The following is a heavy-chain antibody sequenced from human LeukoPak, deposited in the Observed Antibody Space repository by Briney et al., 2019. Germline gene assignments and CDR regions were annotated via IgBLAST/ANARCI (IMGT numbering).Heavy chain of an antibody. CDR2: IYYSGNT. J-gene: IGHJ4*02. Sequence: KSSETLSLTCTVSGGSIRTTSYYWVWIRQPPGKGLEWIGSIYYSGNTYYNPSLMSRVTLSVDTSKNQFSLKLRSVTAADTAVYYCAKDRKGIAAAGNDYWGQGTLVTVSS. V-gene: IGHV4-39*07. CDR1: GGSIRTTSYY. CDR3: AKDRKGIAAAGNDY. D-gene: IGHD6-13*01.